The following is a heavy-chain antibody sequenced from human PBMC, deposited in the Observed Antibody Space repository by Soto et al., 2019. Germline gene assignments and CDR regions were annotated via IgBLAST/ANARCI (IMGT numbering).Heavy chain of an antibody. CDR2: INSDGSII. CDR3: VRDSGSDYGFDF. D-gene: IGHD1-26*01. V-gene: IGHV3-74*01. J-gene: IGHJ4*02. CDR1: GFTLSRYW. Sequence: GGSLRLSCAASGFTLSRYWVHWVRQAAGKGLVWVSRINSDGSIINYADSVKGRFTVSRDNAKNTVFLHMNSLRAEDTAVYYCVRDSGSDYGFDFWGQGTLVTVSS.